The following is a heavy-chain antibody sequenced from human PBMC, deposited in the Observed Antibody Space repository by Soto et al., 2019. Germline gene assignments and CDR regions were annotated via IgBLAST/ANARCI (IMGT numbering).Heavy chain of an antibody. CDR3: ARGGLQAQGVQYNHYAMDV. J-gene: IGHJ6*02. D-gene: IGHD4-4*01. V-gene: IGHV1-69*06. CDR1: GGTFDRHT. CDR2: IIPIFSTP. Sequence: ASVKVTCKASGGTFDRHTINWVRQAPGQGLEWMGGIIPIFSTPKYAQKFQGRVMLTADKSTSTAYMELSSLRYEDTAVYYCARGGLQAQGVQYNHYAMDVWGQGTTVTVSS.